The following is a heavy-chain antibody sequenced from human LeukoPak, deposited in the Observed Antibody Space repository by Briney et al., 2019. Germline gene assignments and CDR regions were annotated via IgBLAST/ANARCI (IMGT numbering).Heavy chain of an antibody. J-gene: IGHJ4*02. CDR2: ISSSSSTI. Sequence: PGGSLRLSCAVSGFTFSDYYMSWVRQAPGKGLEWVSYISSSSSTIYYADSVKGRFTISRDNAKNSLYLQMSSLRAEDTAVYYCARDLIPSLVRGNGVDYWGQGTLVTVSS. CDR3: ARDLIPSLVRGNGVDY. CDR1: GFTFSDYY. V-gene: IGHV3-11*04. D-gene: IGHD3-10*01.